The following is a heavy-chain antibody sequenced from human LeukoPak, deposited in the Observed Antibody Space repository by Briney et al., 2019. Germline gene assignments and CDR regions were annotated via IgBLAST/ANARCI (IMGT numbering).Heavy chain of an antibody. V-gene: IGHV3-23*01. J-gene: IGHJ4*02. D-gene: IGHD3-3*01. CDR1: GSTFSSYA. CDR2: ISGSGGST. Sequence: TGGSLRLSCAASGSTFSSYAMSWVRQAPGKGLEWVSAISGSGGSTYYADSVKGRFTISRDNSKNTLYLQMNSLRAEDTAVYYCAKSPLRFLEHNFDYWGQGTLVTVSS. CDR3: AKSPLRFLEHNFDY.